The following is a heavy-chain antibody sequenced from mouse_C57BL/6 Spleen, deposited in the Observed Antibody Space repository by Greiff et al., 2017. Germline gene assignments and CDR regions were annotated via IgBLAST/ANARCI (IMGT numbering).Heavy chain of an antibody. CDR3: ARDGSGHFDY. Sequence: QVQLQQPGAELVKPGASVKLSCKASGYTFTSYWMQWVKQRPGQGLEWIGEIDPSDSYTNYNQKFKGKATLTVDTSSTTAYLQLSSLTSEDSAVYYCARDGSGHFDYWGQGTTLTVSS. V-gene: IGHV1-50*01. CDR2: IDPSDSYT. J-gene: IGHJ2*01. CDR1: GYTFTSYW. D-gene: IGHD1-1*01.